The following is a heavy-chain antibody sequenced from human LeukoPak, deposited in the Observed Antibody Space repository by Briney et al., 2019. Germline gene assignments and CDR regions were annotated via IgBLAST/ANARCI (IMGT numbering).Heavy chain of an antibody. V-gene: IGHV3-48*02. D-gene: IGHD3-22*01. Sequence: GGSPRLSCAASGFTFSSYSMNWVRQAPGKGLEWVSYISSSSSTIYYADSVKGRFTISRDNAKNSLYLQMNSLRDEDTAVYYCARDYYDSSPDAFDIWGQGTMVTVSS. J-gene: IGHJ3*02. CDR1: GFTFSSYS. CDR3: ARDYYDSSPDAFDI. CDR2: ISSSSSTI.